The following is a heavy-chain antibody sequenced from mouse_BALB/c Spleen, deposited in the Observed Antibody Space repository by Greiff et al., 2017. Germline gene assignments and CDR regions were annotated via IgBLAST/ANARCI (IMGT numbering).Heavy chain of an antibody. D-gene: IGHD1-2*01. Sequence: EVKLQESGGGLVKPGGSLKLSCAASGFTFSDYYMYWVRQTPEKRLEWVATISDGGSYTYYPDSVKGRFTISRDNAKNNLYLQMSSLKSEDTAMYYCARGSTATAYWYFDVWGAGTTVTVSS. V-gene: IGHV5-4*02. CDR2: ISDGGSYT. CDR1: GFTFSDYY. CDR3: ARGSTATAYWYFDV. J-gene: IGHJ1*01.